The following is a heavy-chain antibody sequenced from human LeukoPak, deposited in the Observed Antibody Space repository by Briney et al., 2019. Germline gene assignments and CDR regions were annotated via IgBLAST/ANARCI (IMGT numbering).Heavy chain of an antibody. Sequence: PSETLSLTCTISGGPINGYFWSWIRQSAEKGLEWIGRIYGSESTNYNPSFESRVTVSGDTSRNQISLKLRSVTAADTAVYYCARDMFQESLMSWFDPWGQGTLVTVSS. V-gene: IGHV4-4*07. J-gene: IGHJ5*02. D-gene: IGHD3-10*02. CDR3: ARDMFQESLMSWFDP. CDR1: GGPINGYF. CDR2: IYGSEST.